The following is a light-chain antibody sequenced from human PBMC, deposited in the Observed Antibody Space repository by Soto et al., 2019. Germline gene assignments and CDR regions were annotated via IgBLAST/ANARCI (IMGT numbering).Light chain of an antibody. CDR2: GAS. Sequence: EVRLSQSPGTLSLSQGERATLSCRASQSVGVNSLAWYQQKGGQAPRLLIYGASNRATGIPDRFSGSGSGTDFTLTISRLEPEDFAVYYCQQYGSSGPFGQGTKVDIK. CDR3: QQYGSSGP. CDR1: QSVGVNS. J-gene: IGKJ1*01. V-gene: IGKV3-20*01.